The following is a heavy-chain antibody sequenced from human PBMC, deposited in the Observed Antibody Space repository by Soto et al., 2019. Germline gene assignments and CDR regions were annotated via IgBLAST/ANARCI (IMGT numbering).Heavy chain of an antibody. D-gene: IGHD3-10*01. J-gene: IGHJ6*02. V-gene: IGHV3-7*03. Sequence: GWSLRLSCAASGFTFSSYWMTWVRRAPGKGLEWVANINQDGTEKHYVDSVKGRFTISRDNAKNSLFLQMNSLRAEDTAVYYCVRLGGTLDYSYYGMDVWGQGNTVTVSS. CDR3: VRLGGTLDYSYYGMDV. CDR2: INQDGTEK. CDR1: GFTFSSYW.